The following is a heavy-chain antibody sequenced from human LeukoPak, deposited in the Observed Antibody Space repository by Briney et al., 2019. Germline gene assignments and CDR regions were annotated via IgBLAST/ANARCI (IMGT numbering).Heavy chain of an antibody. CDR1: GFTFSSYE. CDR3: ARESRSSGWDYFDY. J-gene: IGHJ4*02. D-gene: IGHD6-19*01. CDR2: ISSNGSTI. V-gene: IGHV3-48*03. Sequence: GGSLRLSCAASGFTFSSYEMNWVRHAPGKGLEWVSYISSNGSTIYYADSVKGRFTISRDNAKNSLYLQMNSLRAEDTAVYYCARESRSSGWDYFDYWGQGTPVTVSS.